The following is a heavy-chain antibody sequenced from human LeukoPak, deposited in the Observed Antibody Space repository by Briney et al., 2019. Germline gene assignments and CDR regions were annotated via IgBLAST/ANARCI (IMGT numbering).Heavy chain of an antibody. J-gene: IGHJ4*02. V-gene: IGHV4-61*01. D-gene: IGHD6-19*01. Sequence: SETLSLTCTVSGGSVSSGSYYWSWIRQPPGKGLEWIGYIYYSGSTNYNPSLKSRVTISVDTSKNQFSLKLSSVTAADTAVYYCARVSSGWYYFDYWGQGTLVTVSS. CDR2: IYYSGST. CDR3: ARVSSGWYYFDY. CDR1: GGSVSSGSYY.